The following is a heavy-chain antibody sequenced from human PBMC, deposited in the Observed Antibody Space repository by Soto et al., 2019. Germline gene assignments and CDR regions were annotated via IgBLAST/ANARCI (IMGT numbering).Heavy chain of an antibody. CDR3: TTDNYGGKFPSWI. J-gene: IGHJ4*02. V-gene: IGHV3-15*01. Sequence: EVQLVESGGGLVKPGGSLRLSCAASGFTFSNAWMSWVRQAPGKGLEWVGRIKSKTDGGTTDYAAPVKGRFTISRDDSKNTLYLQMNSLKTEDTAVYYCTTDNYGGKFPSWIWGQGTLVTVSS. CDR1: GFTFSNAW. D-gene: IGHD2-15*01. CDR2: IKSKTDGGTT.